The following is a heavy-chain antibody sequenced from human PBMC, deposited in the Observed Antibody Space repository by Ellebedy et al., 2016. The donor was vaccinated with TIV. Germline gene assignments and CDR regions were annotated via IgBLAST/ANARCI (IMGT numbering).Heavy chain of an antibody. CDR2: IHSSGST. D-gene: IGHD1-26*01. V-gene: IGHV4-4*07. J-gene: IGHJ4*02. CDR1: GGSISGYY. Sequence: SDTLSLTXTVSGGSISGYYWNWIRQPAGRGLKWIGRIHSSGSTHLNPSLGTRVTLSMDTSENHFSLKLSSVTAADTAMYYCARGRGGSYSIPFDYWGQGALVTVSS. CDR3: ARGRGGSYSIPFDY.